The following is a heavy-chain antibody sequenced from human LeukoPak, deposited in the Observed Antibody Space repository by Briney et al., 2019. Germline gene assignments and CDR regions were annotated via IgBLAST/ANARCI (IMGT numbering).Heavy chain of an antibody. V-gene: IGHV3-66*01. CDR1: GFTVSTNY. Sequence: GGSLRLPCGASGFTVSTNYMSWVRQAPGKGLEWVSIIYSGGSTYYADSVKGRFTISRDNSKNTLYLQMSSLRAEDTAVYYCGVYGYGSPFVFDIWAQGTMVTVSS. CDR2: IYSGGST. J-gene: IGHJ3*02. D-gene: IGHD3-16*01. CDR3: GVYGYGSPFVFDI.